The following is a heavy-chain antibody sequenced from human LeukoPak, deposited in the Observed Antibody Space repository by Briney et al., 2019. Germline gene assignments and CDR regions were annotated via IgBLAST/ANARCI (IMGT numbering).Heavy chain of an antibody. CDR2: IYTSGST. D-gene: IGHD3-22*01. V-gene: IGHV4-4*07. CDR3: ARGYYYDSLDAFNI. J-gene: IGHJ3*02. CDR1: GGSISNNY. Sequence: PSETLSLTCTVSGGSISNNYWNWIRQSPGKGLEWIGRIYTSGSTNYNPSLKSRVTISVDKSKNQFSLKLSSVTAADTAVYYCARGYYYDSLDAFNIWGQGTMVTVSS.